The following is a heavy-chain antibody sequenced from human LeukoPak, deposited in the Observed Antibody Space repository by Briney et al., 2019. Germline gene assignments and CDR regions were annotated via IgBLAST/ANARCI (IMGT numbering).Heavy chain of an antibody. D-gene: IGHD2-21*02. J-gene: IGHJ5*02. V-gene: IGHV1-18*01. CDR3: ARGPCGGDCYWGVGDYNWFDP. CDR2: ISAYNGNT. Sequence: ASVKVSCKASGYTFTSYGISWVRQAPGQGLEWMGWISAYNGNTNYAQKLQGRVTMTTDTSTSTAYMELRSLRSDDTAVYYCARGPCGGDCYWGVGDYNWFDPWGQGTLVTVSS. CDR1: GYTFTSYG.